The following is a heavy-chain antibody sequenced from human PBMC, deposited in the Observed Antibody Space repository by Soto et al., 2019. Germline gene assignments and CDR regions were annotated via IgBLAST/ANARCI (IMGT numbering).Heavy chain of an antibody. V-gene: IGHV4-39*01. D-gene: IGHD1-20*01. CDR1: GGSISSSSYY. Sequence: SETLSLTCTVSGGSISSSSYYWGWIRQPPGKGLEWIGSIYYSGSTYYNPSLKSRVTISVDTSKNQFSLKLSSVTAADTAVYYCARLTYAFDIWGQGTMVTVSS. J-gene: IGHJ3*02. CDR2: IYYSGST. CDR3: ARLTYAFDI.